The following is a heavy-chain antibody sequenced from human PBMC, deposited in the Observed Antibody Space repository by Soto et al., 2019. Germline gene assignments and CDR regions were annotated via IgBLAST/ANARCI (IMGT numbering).Heavy chain of an antibody. CDR1: GFTFSRYW. D-gene: IGHD2-15*01. V-gene: IGHV3-74*01. J-gene: IGHJ4*02. Sequence: GGSLRLSCAASGFTFSRYWMHWVRQAPGKGLVWVSRINSDGSSTSYAGSVKGRFTISRDNAKNTLYLQMNSLRAEDTAVYYCVRTSLVVAAATREDYWGQGTLVTV. CDR2: INSDGSST. CDR3: VRTSLVVAAATREDY.